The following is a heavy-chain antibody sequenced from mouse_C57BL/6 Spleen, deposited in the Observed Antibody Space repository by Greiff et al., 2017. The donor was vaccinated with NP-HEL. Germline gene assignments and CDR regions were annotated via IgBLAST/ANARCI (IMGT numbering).Heavy chain of an antibody. CDR1: GYAFSSSW. D-gene: IGHD2-3*01. CDR2: IYPGDGDT. Sequence: VQLQQSGPELVKPGASVKISCKASGYAFSSSWMNWVKQRPGKGLEWIGRIYPGDGDTNYNGKFKGKATLTADKSSSTAYMQLSSLTSEDSAVYFCARYGDGYLYYAMDYWGQGTSVTVSS. V-gene: IGHV1-82*01. J-gene: IGHJ4*01. CDR3: ARYGDGYLYYAMDY.